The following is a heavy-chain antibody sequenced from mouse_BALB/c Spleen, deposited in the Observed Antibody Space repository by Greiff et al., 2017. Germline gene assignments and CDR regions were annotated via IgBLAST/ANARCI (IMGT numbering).Heavy chain of an antibody. D-gene: IGHD1-1*01. CDR3: ARSIYYGSSSYYFDY. J-gene: IGHJ2*01. Sequence: QVQLQQSGAELVRPGTSVKISCKASGYTFTNYWLGWVKQRPGHGLEWIGDIYPGGGYTNYNEKFKGKATLTADTSSSTAYMQLSSLTSEDSAVYFCARSIYYGSSSYYFDYWGQGTTLTVSS. V-gene: IGHV1-63*02. CDR1: GYTFTNYW. CDR2: IYPGGGYT.